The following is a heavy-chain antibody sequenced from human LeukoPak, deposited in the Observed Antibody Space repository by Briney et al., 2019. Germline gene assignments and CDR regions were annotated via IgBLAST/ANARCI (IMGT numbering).Heavy chain of an antibody. D-gene: IGHD6-19*01. V-gene: IGHV4-59*08. J-gene: IGHJ4*02. CDR3: ARRGYSTGLYYFDY. Sequence: SETLSLTCTVSGGSISSYYWSWIRRPPGKGLEWIGYIYSSGSTNYNPSLESRVTISVDTSKNQFSLKLSSVTAADTAVYYCARRGYSTGLYYFDYWGQGTLVTVSS. CDR1: GGSISSYY. CDR2: IYSSGST.